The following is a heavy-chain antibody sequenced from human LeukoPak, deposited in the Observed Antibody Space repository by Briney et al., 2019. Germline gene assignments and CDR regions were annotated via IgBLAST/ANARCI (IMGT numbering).Heavy chain of an antibody. V-gene: IGHV3-23*01. CDR2: ISGSGSTT. CDR3: ATSFGPVIAAAGTGAD. J-gene: IGHJ4*02. Sequence: GGSLRLSCAASGFTFSSYAMNWVRQAPGEGLEWVSVISGSGSTTYYADSVKGRFTISRDNSKNTLSLQMNSLRAEDTAVYYCATSFGPVIAAAGTGADWGQGTLVTVSS. CDR1: GFTFSSYA. D-gene: IGHD6-13*01.